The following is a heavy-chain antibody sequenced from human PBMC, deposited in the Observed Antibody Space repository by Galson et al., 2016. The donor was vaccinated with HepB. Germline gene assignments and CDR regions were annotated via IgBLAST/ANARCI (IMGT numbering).Heavy chain of an antibody. CDR2: IGIAGDT. V-gene: IGHV3-13*01. Sequence: SLRLSCAASGFTFGNYGIHWVRQAPGKGLEWVSHIGIAGDTYYLGSVKGRFTISRENAKNSLYLQMNSLRVEDTAVYYCAGGTYSDLDYWGPGTLVTVSA. J-gene: IGHJ4*02. CDR1: GFTFGNYG. D-gene: IGHD1-26*01. CDR3: AGGTYSDLDY.